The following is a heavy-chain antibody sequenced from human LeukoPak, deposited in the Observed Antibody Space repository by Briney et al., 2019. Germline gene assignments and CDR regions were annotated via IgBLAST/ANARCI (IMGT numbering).Heavy chain of an antibody. CDR1: GGSFSGYY. V-gene: IGHV4-34*01. D-gene: IGHD3-10*01. J-gene: IGHJ4*02. CDR3: ARLGSGSYYNAFDY. CDR2: INHSGST. Sequence: SETLSLTCAVYGGSFSGYYWSWIRHPPGKGLEWIGEINHSGSTNYNPSLKSRVTISVDTSKNQFSLKLSSVTAADTAVYYCARLGSGSYYNAFDYWGQGTLVTVSS.